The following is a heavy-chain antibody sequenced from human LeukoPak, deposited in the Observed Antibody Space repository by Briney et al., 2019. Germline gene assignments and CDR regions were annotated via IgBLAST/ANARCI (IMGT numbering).Heavy chain of an antibody. CDR1: GFPFSSYW. Sequence: PGGPLRLSCAASGFPFSSYWMHWVRNAPGKGLVWVSGIKMDGSTRYADSVKGGFTVTRNNAKNTVSLQMNSLRAEDTGVYYCGRGPSEIGGYYPEYFRHWGQGTLVIVSS. V-gene: IGHV3-74*01. D-gene: IGHD3-22*01. J-gene: IGHJ1*01. CDR3: GRGPSEIGGYYPEYFRH. CDR2: IKMDGST.